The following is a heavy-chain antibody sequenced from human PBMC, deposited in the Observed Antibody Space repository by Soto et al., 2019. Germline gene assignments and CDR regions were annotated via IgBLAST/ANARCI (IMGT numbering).Heavy chain of an antibody. J-gene: IGHJ6*02. CDR1: GGSISSGYYY. CDR2: IYYSGNT. V-gene: IGHV4-30-4*02. CDR3: ARGLIPYGMDV. Sequence: SETLSLTCSVSGGSISSGYYYWSWIRQPPGKGLEWIGNIYYSGNTYYNPSLKSRLIISIDTSKNTLYLQMGSLRVEDMAVYYCARGLIPYGMDVWGQGTTVTVSS.